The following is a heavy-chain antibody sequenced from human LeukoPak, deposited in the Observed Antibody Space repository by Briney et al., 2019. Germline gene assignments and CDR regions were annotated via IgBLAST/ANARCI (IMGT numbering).Heavy chain of an antibody. V-gene: IGHV4-39*01. Sequence: SETLSLTCTVFGGSISSSSYYWGWIRQPPGKGLEWIGSIYYSGSTYYNPSLKSRVTISVDTSKNQFSLKLSSVTAADTAVYYCARNYDSSGYYYFDYWGQGTLVTVSS. J-gene: IGHJ4*02. D-gene: IGHD3-22*01. CDR2: IYYSGST. CDR1: GGSISSSSYY. CDR3: ARNYDSSGYYYFDY.